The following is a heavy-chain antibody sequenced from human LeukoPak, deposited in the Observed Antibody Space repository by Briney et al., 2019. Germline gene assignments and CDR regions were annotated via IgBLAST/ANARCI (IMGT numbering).Heavy chain of an antibody. J-gene: IGHJ4*02. D-gene: IGHD1-26*01. CDR3: TRDRFGGSSRFDY. CDR2: IRSKAYGGTT. Sequence: PGGSLRLSRTASGFTLGDYAMSWVRQAPGKGREWVGFIRSKAYGGTTEYAASVKGRFTISRDDSKSTAYLQMNSLKTEDTAVYYCTRDRFGGSSRFDYWGQGTLVTVSS. CDR1: GFTLGDYA. V-gene: IGHV3-49*04.